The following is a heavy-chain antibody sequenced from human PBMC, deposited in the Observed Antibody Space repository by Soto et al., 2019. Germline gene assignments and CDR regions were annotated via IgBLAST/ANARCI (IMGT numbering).Heavy chain of an antibody. V-gene: IGHV4-61*08. CDR3: ARHFPGPRVEYQLPRPYYYYYGMDV. CDR1: GGSISSGGYY. Sequence: PSETLSLTCTVSGGSISSGGYYWTWIRQHPGKGLEWIGYIYYSGSTNYNPSLKSRVTISVDTSKNQFSLKLSSVTAADTAVYYCARHFPGPRVEYQLPRPYYYYYGMDVWGQGTTVTVSS. J-gene: IGHJ6*02. D-gene: IGHD2-2*01. CDR2: IYYSGST.